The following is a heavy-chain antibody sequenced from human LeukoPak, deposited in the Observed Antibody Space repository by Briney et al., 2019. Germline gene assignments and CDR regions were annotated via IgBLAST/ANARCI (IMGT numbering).Heavy chain of an antibody. CDR2: IYYSGST. V-gene: IGHV4-59*11. Sequence: SETLSPTCTVSGGSISSHYWSWIRQPPGKGLEWIGYIYYSGSTNYNPSLKSRVTISVDTSKNQFSLKLSSVTAADTAVYYCARVAVVPAEYYYYYMDVWGKGTTVTVSS. D-gene: IGHD2-2*01. J-gene: IGHJ6*03. CDR3: ARVAVVPAEYYYYYMDV. CDR1: GGSISSHY.